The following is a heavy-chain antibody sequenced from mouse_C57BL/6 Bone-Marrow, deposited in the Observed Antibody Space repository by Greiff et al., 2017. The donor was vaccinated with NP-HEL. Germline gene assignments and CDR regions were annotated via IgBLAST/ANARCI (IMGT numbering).Heavy chain of an antibody. CDR1: GYAFSSSW. CDR2: LYPGDGDT. CDR3: ARSGTGTDY. D-gene: IGHD4-1*01. Sequence: QVQLQQSGPELVKPGASVKISCKASGYAFSSSWMHWVKQRPGKGLEWIGRLYPGDGDTNYNGKFKGKATLTADTSSSTAYMQLSSLTSEDSAVYYYARSGTGTDYWGQGTTLTVSS. J-gene: IGHJ2*01. V-gene: IGHV1-82*01.